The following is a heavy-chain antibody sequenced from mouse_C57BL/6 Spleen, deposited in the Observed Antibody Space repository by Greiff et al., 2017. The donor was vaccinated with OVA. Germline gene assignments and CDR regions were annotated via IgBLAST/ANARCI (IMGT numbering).Heavy chain of an antibody. Sequence: EVQLQQSVAELVRPGASVKLSCTASGFNIKNTYMHWVKQRPEQGLEWIGRIDPANGNTKYAPKFQGKATITADTSSNTAYLQLSSLTSEDTAIYYCAREIITTVVVRRGYFDYWGQGTTLTVSS. J-gene: IGHJ2*01. D-gene: IGHD1-1*01. CDR2: IDPANGNT. CDR3: AREIITTVVVRRGYFDY. V-gene: IGHV14-3*01. CDR1: GFNIKNTY.